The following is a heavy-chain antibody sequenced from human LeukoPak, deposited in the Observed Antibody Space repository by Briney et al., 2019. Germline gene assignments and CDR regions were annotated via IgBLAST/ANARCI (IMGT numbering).Heavy chain of an antibody. J-gene: IGHJ4*02. CDR1: GFSFSSNT. CDR2: ISNNGGRT. CDR3: ARDEDTSALSEY. Sequence: GGSLRLSCAGSGFSFSSNTMSWVRQAPGRGLGWVSAISNNGGRTDYADSVKGRFTISRDNSKSTLYLHMDSLRAEYTAVYYCARDEDTSALSEYWGQGTLVTVSS. D-gene: IGHD6-6*01. V-gene: IGHV3-23*01.